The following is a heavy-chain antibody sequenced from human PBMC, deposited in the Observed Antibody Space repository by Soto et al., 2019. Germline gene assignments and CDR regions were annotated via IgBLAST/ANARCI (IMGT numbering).Heavy chain of an antibody. CDR3: ARGRTTSSWEDNYYYYGMDV. CDR2: IIPIFGTA. J-gene: IGHJ6*02. CDR1: GGTFSSYA. D-gene: IGHD6-13*01. Sequence: QVQLVQSGAEVKKPGSSVNVSCKASGGTFSSYAISWVRQAPGQGLEWMGGIIPIFGTANYAQKFQGRVTITADESTSTAYMELSSLRSEDTAVYYCARGRTTSSWEDNYYYYGMDVWGQGTTVTVSS. V-gene: IGHV1-69*01.